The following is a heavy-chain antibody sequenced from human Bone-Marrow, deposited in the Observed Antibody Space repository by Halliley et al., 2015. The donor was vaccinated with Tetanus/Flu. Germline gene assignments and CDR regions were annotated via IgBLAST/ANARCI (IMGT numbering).Heavy chain of an antibody. CDR3: ARQMDGDYFDF. D-gene: IGHD4-17*01. Sequence: TLSLTCSVSGRTISTYFWTWIRQPPGKGLEWLGDINYTGNTNYNPSLNSRVSISVDTSKNQFSLELSSVTATDTAVYFCARQMDGDYFDFWGPGTLVPVSS. CDR2: INYTGNT. J-gene: IGHJ4*02. CDR1: GRTISTYF. V-gene: IGHV4-59*08.